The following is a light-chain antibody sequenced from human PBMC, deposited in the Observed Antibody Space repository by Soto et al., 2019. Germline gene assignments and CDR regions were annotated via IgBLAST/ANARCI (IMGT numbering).Light chain of an antibody. CDR3: QQSSNWPIT. CDR2: DAS. CDR1: QSVSSY. Sequence: EIVLTQSPATLSLSPGERATLSCRASQSVSSYFAWLQQKPGHAPRLLLCDASTRTTGIPTRFSGSGSSTDFTLTIRRLDHDDFAFYYCQQSSNWPITFGQGTRLEIK. V-gene: IGKV3-11*01. J-gene: IGKJ5*01.